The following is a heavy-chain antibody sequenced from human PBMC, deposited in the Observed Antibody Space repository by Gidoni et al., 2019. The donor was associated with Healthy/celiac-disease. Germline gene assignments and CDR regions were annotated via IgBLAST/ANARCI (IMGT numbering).Heavy chain of an antibody. J-gene: IGHJ3*02. CDR3: ARGPRSGSLPRYAFDI. D-gene: IGHD1-26*01. CDR2: IIPIFGTA. V-gene: IGHV1-69*06. Sequence: QVQLVQSGAEVKKPGSSVTVSCKASGGTFSSYAISWVRQAPGQGLEWMGGIIPIFGTANYAQKFQGRVTITADKSTSTAYMELSSLRSEDTAVYYCARGPRSGSLPRYAFDIWGQGTMVTVSS. CDR1: GGTFSSYA.